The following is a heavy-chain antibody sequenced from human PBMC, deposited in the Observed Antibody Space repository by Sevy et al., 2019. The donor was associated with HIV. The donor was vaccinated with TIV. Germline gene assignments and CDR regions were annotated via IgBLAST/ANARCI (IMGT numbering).Heavy chain of an antibody. CDR1: GFTFSSYG. J-gene: IGHJ4*02. CDR3: AGDIRRVGCLDY. V-gene: IGHV3-33*01. D-gene: IGHD6-19*01. CDR2: IWYDGSNK. Sequence: GGSLRLSCAASGFTFSSYGMHWVRQAPGKGLEWVAVIWYDGSNKYYADSVEGRFTNSRDNSKNTLYLRMNSLRAEDTAVYYGAGDIRRVGCLDYWGQGTLVTVSS.